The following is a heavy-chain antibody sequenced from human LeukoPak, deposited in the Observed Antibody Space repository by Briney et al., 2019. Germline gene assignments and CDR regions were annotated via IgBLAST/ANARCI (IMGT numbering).Heavy chain of an antibody. D-gene: IGHD3-22*01. J-gene: IGHJ5*02. CDR2: IIPIFGTA. V-gene: IGHV1-69*13. Sequence: GASVKVSCKASGGTFSSYAISWERQAPGQGLEWMGGIIPIFGTANYAQKFQGRVTITADESTSTAYMELSSLRSEDTAVYYCARESKTYYYDSSGYYALNWFDPWGQGTLVTVSS. CDR3: ARESKTYYYDSSGYYALNWFDP. CDR1: GGTFSSYA.